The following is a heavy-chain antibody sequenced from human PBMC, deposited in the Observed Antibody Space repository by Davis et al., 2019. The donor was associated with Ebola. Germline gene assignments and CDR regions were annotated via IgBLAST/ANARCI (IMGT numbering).Heavy chain of an antibody. CDR3: ARGEWELRPHCPDY. V-gene: IGHV4-34*01. CDR1: GGSFSGYY. CDR2: INHSGST. J-gene: IGHJ4*02. Sequence: PSETLSLTCAVYGGSFSGYYWSWIRQPPGKGLERIGEINHSGSTNYNPSLKSRVTISVDTSKNQFSLKLSSVTAADTAVYYCARGEWELRPHCPDYWGQGTLVTVSS. D-gene: IGHD1-26*01.